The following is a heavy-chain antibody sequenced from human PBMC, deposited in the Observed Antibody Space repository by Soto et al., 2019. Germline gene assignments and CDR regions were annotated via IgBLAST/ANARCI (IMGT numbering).Heavy chain of an antibody. D-gene: IGHD3-3*01. CDR3: ARGRDYDFWSGYGVALDV. J-gene: IGHJ6*02. Sequence: GGSLRLSCAASGFTFSSYDMHWVRRATGKGLEWVSAIGTAGDPYYPGSVKGRFTISRENAKNSLYLQMNSLRAGDTAVYYCARGRDYDFWSGYGVALDVWGQGTTVTAP. CDR2: IGTAGDP. V-gene: IGHV3-13*05. CDR1: GFTFSSYD.